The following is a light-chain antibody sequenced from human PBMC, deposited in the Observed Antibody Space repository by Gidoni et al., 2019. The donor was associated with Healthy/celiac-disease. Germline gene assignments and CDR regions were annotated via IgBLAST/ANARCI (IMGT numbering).Light chain of an antibody. CDR2: QDS. CDR3: QAWDSSTGVV. V-gene: IGLV3-1*01. J-gene: IGLJ2*01. CDR1: KLGAKY. Sequence: SYELTQPPSVSVSPGQTASITCSGEKLGAKYACWYQQKPGQSPVLVIYQDSKRPSGLPERFSGSNSGNTATLTISGTQAMDEADYSCQAWDSSTGVVFGGGTKLTVL.